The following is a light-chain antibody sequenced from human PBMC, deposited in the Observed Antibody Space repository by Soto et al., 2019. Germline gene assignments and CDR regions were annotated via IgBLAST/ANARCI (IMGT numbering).Light chain of an antibody. CDR3: SSYTSSSTLNV. J-gene: IGLJ1*01. CDR1: SSDVGGYNY. Sequence: QSVLTQPPSASGSPGQSVTISCTGTSSDVGGYNYVSWYQQHPGKGPKLMIYEVSKRPSGVPDRFSGSKSGNTASLTISGLQAEDEADYSCSSYTSSSTLNVFGTGTKVTVL. V-gene: IGLV2-8*01. CDR2: EVS.